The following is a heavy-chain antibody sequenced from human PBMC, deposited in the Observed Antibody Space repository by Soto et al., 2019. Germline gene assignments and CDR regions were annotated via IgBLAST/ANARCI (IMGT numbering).Heavy chain of an antibody. V-gene: IGHV3-33*01. Sequence: QVQLVESGGGVVQPGRSLRLSCAASGFTFSSYGMHWVRQAPGKGLEWVAVIWYDGSNKYYADSVKGRFTISRDNSKNTLYLQMNGRRAEDTAVYYCARASPRVPAALWNWKRGPLGYWGQGTLVTVSS. J-gene: IGHJ4*02. CDR2: IWYDGSNK. D-gene: IGHD2-2*01. CDR3: ARASPRVPAALWNWKRGPLGY. CDR1: GFTFSSYG.